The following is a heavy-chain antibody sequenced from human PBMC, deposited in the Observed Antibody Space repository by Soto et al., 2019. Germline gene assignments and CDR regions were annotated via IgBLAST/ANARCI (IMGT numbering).Heavy chain of an antibody. D-gene: IGHD1-1*01. V-gene: IGHV3-74*01. Sequence: GGSLRLSCAAPGFTFSNDWMHWVRQAPGKGLVWVSHISSDGSHTRYADYVKGRFTISRDNAKNTLFLQMDSLRSEDTAVYYCARVNEGPPGYWGQGTLVTVSS. CDR1: GFTFSNDW. CDR2: ISSDGSHT. CDR3: ARVNEGPPGY. J-gene: IGHJ4*02.